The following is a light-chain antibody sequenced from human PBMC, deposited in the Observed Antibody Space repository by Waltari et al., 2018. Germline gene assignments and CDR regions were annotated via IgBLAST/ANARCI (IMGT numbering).Light chain of an antibody. Sequence: EIVMTQSPATLSLSPGERATLSCRASQSVSSNLAWYQQQPGQAPRLLIYNASTRATGIPATFSGSGSGTEFTLTISSMQSEDFAVYSCQHYNNWPWTFGQGTKVEIK. J-gene: IGKJ1*01. V-gene: IGKV3-15*01. CDR2: NAS. CDR3: QHYNNWPWT. CDR1: QSVSSN.